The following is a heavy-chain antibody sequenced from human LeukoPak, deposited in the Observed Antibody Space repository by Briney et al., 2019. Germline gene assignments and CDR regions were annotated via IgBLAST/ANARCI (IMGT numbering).Heavy chain of an antibody. Sequence: GGSLRLSCAASGFTFDDYAMHWVRQAPGKGLEWVSGISWNSGSIGYADSVKGRFTISRDNAKNSLYLQMNSLRAEDTALYYCAKVLLSDGSGSYYDAFDIWGQGTMVTVSS. J-gene: IGHJ3*02. V-gene: IGHV3-9*01. D-gene: IGHD3-10*01. CDR2: ISWNSGSI. CDR3: AKVLLSDGSGSYYDAFDI. CDR1: GFTFDDYA.